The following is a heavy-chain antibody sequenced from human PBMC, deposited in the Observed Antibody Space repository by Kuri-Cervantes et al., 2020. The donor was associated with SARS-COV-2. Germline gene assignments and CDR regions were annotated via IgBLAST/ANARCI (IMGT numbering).Heavy chain of an antibody. V-gene: IGHV4-38-2*01. D-gene: IGHD2-2*02. J-gene: IGHJ5*02. CDR3: ASWPLRYCSSTSCYTRNRGWFDP. CDR1: GYSISSGYY. Sequence: SETLSLTCAVSGYSISSGYYWGWIRQPPGKGLEWIRSIYYSGSTYYNPSLKGRVTISVDTSKNQFSLKLSSVTAADTAVYYCASWPLRYCSSTSCYTRNRGWFDPWGQGTLVTVSS. CDR2: IYYSGST.